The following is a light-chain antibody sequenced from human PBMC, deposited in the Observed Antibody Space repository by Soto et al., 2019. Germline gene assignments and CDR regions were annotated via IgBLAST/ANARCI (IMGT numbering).Light chain of an antibody. Sequence: DIQMTQSPSSLSASVGDRVTITCQASQDISNYLNWYQQKPGKAPKLLIYDASNLETGVPSRFSGSGSGTEFTLTISSLQSEDFAVYHCQHYNSWPRTWTFGQGTKVDIK. V-gene: IGKV1-33*01. J-gene: IGKJ1*01. CDR1: QDISNY. CDR2: DAS. CDR3: QHYNSWPRTWT.